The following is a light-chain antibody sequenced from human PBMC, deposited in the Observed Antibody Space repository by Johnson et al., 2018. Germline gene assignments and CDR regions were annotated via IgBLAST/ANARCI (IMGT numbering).Light chain of an antibody. V-gene: IGLV1-51*02. Sequence: QSVLTQPPSVSAAPGQKVTISCSGSSSNIGNNYVSWYQQLPGTAPKLLIYENNKRPSGIPDRFSGSKSGTSATLGITGLLTGDEADDYCGTGDSSLIEGNVFGTGTKVTAL. CDR2: ENN. CDR3: GTGDSSLIEGNV. J-gene: IGLJ1*01. CDR1: SSNIGNNY.